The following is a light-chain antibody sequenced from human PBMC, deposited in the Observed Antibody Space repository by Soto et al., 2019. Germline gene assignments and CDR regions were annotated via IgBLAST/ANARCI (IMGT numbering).Light chain of an antibody. J-gene: IGKJ5*01. CDR1: QSVSSNY. CDR3: QQYGSSPPRIT. Sequence: ENVLTQSPGTLSLSPGGRATLSCRASQSVSSNYLAWYQQKPGQAPRLLIYGAFSRATGIPDRFGGSGSGTDFTLTISRLEPEDFAVYYCQQYGSSPPRITFGQGTRLEIK. V-gene: IGKV3-20*01. CDR2: GAF.